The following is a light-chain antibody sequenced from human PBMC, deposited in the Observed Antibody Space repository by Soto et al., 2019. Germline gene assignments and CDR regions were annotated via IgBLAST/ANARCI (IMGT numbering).Light chain of an antibody. CDR3: QQYDNLLQT. CDR2: DAS. CDR1: QDISNY. Sequence: DIQMTQSPSSLSASVGDRVTITCQASQDISNYLNWYQQKSGKAPKLLIYDASNLETGVPSRFSGSGSGTDFTFTISSLQPEDIATYYCQQYDNLLQTFGQGTKLEIK. V-gene: IGKV1-33*01. J-gene: IGKJ2*01.